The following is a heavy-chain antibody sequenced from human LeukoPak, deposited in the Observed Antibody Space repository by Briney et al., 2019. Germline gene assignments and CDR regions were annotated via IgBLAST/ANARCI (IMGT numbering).Heavy chain of an antibody. Sequence: HPGGSLRLSCATSGFTFSRHWMTWVRQAPGKGPEWVANIKQDGSERYYVHSVRGRFTISRDNAKNALYLQMNSLRVEDTAVYYCARDGGHSTDLDYWGQGILVTVSS. CDR1: GFTFSRHW. CDR3: ARDGGHSTDLDY. CDR2: IKQDGSER. V-gene: IGHV3-7*01. D-gene: IGHD2-8*02. J-gene: IGHJ4*02.